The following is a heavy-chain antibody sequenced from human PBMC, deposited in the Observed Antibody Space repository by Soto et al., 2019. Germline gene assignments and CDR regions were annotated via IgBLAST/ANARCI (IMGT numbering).Heavy chain of an antibody. CDR1: AFIFSAYT. CDR2: ISDDSSYI. Sequence: GGSLRLSCAASAFIFSAYTMNWVRQAPGKGLEWLSSISDDSSYIDYADSLRGRFTVSRDNARNSLYLQIDSLGVEDTAVYYCATPYYFNHWGPGTLVTVSS. J-gene: IGHJ1*01. CDR3: ATPYYFNH. D-gene: IGHD3-16*01. V-gene: IGHV3-21*06.